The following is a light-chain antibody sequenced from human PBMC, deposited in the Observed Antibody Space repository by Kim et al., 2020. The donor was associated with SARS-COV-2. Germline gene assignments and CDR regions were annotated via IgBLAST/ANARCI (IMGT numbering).Light chain of an antibody. Sequence: SYELTQPPSVPVSPGQTARITCSGDALPKKYAYWYQHKSGQAPVLVIYEDSKRPSGIPERFSGSSSGTVATLSISGAQVEDEADYYCYSTDSSGNHRVFGVGTQLTVL. CDR3: YSTDSSGNHRV. CDR2: EDS. V-gene: IGLV3-10*01. CDR1: ALPKKY. J-gene: IGLJ3*02.